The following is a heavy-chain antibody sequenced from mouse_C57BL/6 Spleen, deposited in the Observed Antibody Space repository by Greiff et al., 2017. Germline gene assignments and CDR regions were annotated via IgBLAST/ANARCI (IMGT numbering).Heavy chain of an antibody. Sequence: QVQLQQPGAELVKPGASVKMSCKASGYTFTSYWITWVKQRPGQGLEWIGDIYPGSGSTNYNEKFKSKATLTVDTSSSTAYMQLSSLTSEDSAVYYCAPYDYGDRAWFAYWGQGTLVTVSA. CDR1: GYTFTSYW. CDR3: APYDYGDRAWFAY. J-gene: IGHJ3*01. CDR2: IYPGSGST. D-gene: IGHD2-4*01. V-gene: IGHV1-55*01.